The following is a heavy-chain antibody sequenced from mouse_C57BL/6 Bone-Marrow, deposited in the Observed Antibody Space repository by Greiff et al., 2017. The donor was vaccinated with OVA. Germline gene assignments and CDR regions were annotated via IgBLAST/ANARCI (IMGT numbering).Heavy chain of an antibody. CDR3: TTMAYYYGSSYYAMDY. D-gene: IGHD1-1*01. V-gene: IGHV14-4*01. J-gene: IGHJ4*01. CDR2: IDPENGDT. Sequence: VQLKESGAKLVRPGASVKLSCTASGFNIKDDYMHWVKQRPEQGLEWIGWIDPENGDTEYASKFQGKATITADTSSNTAYLQLSSLTSEDTAVYYCTTMAYYYGSSYYAMDYWGQGTSVTVSS. CDR1: GFNIKDDY.